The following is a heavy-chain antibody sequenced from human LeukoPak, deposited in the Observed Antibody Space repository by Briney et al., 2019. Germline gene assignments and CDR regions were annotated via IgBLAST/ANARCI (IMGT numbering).Heavy chain of an antibody. CDR1: GGSLSSYY. J-gene: IGHJ4*02. Sequence: SETLSLTCTVSGGSLSSYYWSWIRQPPGKGLEWIGYIYYSGSTYYNPSLKSRVTISVDTSKNQFSLKLSSVTAADTAVYYCARASLKYSSSWYISFDYWGQGTLVTVSS. CDR3: ARASLKYSSSWYISFDY. D-gene: IGHD6-13*01. CDR2: IYYSGST. V-gene: IGHV4-59*12.